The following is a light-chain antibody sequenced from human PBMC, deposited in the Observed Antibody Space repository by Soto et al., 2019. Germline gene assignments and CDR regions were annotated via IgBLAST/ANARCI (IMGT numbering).Light chain of an antibody. V-gene: IGLV1-51*01. CDR1: SSNIGNNY. CDR2: DNK. Sequence: QSVLTQPPSVSAAPGQKVTISCSGSSSNIGNNYVSWYQQLPGTAPKLLIYDNKKRPSGIPDRFSGSKSGTSATLGITGLQTGDEADYYCGTWDSSLSVYVFGTGTKLTVL. CDR3: GTWDSSLSVYV. J-gene: IGLJ1*01.